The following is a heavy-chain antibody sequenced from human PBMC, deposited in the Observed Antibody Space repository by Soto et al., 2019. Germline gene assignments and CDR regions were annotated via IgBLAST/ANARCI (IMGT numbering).Heavy chain of an antibody. Sequence: SETLSLTCTVSGGSISSYYWSWIRQPPGKGLEWIGYIYYSGSTNYNPSLKSRVTISVDTSKNQFSLKLSSGTAADTAVYYCARSLHCSSTSCQDQHYYYMDVWGKRTTVTVSS. J-gene: IGHJ6*03. V-gene: IGHV4-59*01. D-gene: IGHD2-2*01. CDR3: ARSLHCSSTSCQDQHYYYMDV. CDR1: GGSISSYY. CDR2: IYYSGST.